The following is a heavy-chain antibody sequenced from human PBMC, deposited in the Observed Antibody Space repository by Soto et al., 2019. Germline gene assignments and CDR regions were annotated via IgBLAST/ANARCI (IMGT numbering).Heavy chain of an antibody. D-gene: IGHD3-10*01. Sequence: SETLSLTCSVSGGSISSGDSFWTWIRQHPEKGLEWIGSIYYSGSTYYNPSLESRVSISVDASKNYFSLKVISVTAADTALYYCASGTYYYASQSYPWFGPWGQGTLVTVSS. CDR2: IYYSGST. J-gene: IGHJ5*02. CDR3: ASGTYYYASQSYPWFGP. CDR1: GGSISSGDSF. V-gene: IGHV4-31*03.